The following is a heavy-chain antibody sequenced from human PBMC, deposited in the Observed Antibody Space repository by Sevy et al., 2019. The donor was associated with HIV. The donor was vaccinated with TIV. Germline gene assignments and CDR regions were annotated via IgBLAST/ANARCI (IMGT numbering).Heavy chain of an antibody. J-gene: IGHJ4*01. D-gene: IGHD5-18*01. CDR2: IIPTFATE. CDR3: AKGRYSYGYQALDN. Sequence: ASVKVSCKASGGSIITQSISWVRQAPGQGLEWMGGIIPTFATENYAQKFQGRVTITADESTNTAYMELRSLRSEDTAVYYCAKGRYSYGYQALDNWGQGTVVTVSS. V-gene: IGHV1-69*13. CDR1: GGSIITQS.